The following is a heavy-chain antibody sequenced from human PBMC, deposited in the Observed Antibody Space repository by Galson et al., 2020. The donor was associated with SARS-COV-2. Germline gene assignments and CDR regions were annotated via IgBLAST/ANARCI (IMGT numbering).Heavy chain of an antibody. Sequence: GESLKISCKTSGYTFTSYHLHWVRQAPGQGLEWVGIINPRDDITTYAQKFQGRVTVTRDTSTSTVYMELSSLRREDTAVYCGREWGDISSSVFDYWGRGTLVTVSS. CDR3: GREWGDISSSVFDY. V-gene: IGHV1-46*01. CDR1: GYTFTSYH. J-gene: IGHJ4*02. CDR2: INPRDDIT. D-gene: IGHD2-21*02.